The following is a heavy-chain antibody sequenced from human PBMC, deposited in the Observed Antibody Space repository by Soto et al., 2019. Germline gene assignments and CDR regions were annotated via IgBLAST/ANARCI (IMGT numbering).Heavy chain of an antibody. Sequence: QVQLVESGGGLVKPGQSLRLSCAASGFTFSDHYMTWIRQAPGKGLEWLSYISTSGDTIYYADSVKGRFTISRDNARNSLYLQMNSLRAEDTAVYYCARELGHCSGGRCHAANDYWGQGTLVTVSS. CDR2: ISTSGDTI. CDR3: ARELGHCSGGRCHAANDY. J-gene: IGHJ4*02. CDR1: GFTFSDHY. V-gene: IGHV3-11*01. D-gene: IGHD2-15*01.